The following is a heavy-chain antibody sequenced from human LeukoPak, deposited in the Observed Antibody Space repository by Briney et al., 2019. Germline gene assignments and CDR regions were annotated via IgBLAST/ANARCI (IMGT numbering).Heavy chain of an antibody. J-gene: IGHJ5*02. V-gene: IGHV1-2*02. Sequence: ASVKVSCKASGYTFTGYYMHWVRQAPGQGLEWMGWINPNSGGTNYAQKFQGRVTMTRDTSISTAYMELSRLRSDDTAVYYCARPLRVTMIRGAAFRASSDFDPWGQGTLVTVSS. CDR3: ARPLRVTMIRGAAFRASSDFDP. D-gene: IGHD3-10*01. CDR2: INPNSGGT. CDR1: GYTFTGYY.